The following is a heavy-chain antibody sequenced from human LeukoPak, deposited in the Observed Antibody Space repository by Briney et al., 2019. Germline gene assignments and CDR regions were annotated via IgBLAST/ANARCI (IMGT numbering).Heavy chain of an antibody. CDR2: IYYSGST. Sequence: SETLSLTCTVSGGSISSSSYYWGWIRQPPGKGLEWIGSIYYSGSTYYNPSLKSRVTISVDTSKNQFSLKLSSVTAADTAVYYRARLVYSGSYYVDYWGQGTLVTVSS. V-gene: IGHV4-39*01. J-gene: IGHJ4*02. CDR1: GGSISSSSYY. D-gene: IGHD1-26*01. CDR3: ARLVYSGSYYVDY.